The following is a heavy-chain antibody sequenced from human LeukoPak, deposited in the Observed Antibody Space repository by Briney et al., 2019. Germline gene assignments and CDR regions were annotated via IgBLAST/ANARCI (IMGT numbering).Heavy chain of an antibody. Sequence: SETLSLTCTVSGGSISSSNYYWGWIRQPPGKGLEWIGSIYYTGSTYYNPSLKSRVTISIDTSKNQFSLKLSSVTAADTAVYYCARDYSSSSSVYYYYMDVWGKGTSVTVSS. D-gene: IGHD6-6*01. J-gene: IGHJ6*03. CDR3: ARDYSSSSSVYYYYMDV. CDR2: IYYTGST. V-gene: IGHV4-39*07. CDR1: GGSISSSNYY.